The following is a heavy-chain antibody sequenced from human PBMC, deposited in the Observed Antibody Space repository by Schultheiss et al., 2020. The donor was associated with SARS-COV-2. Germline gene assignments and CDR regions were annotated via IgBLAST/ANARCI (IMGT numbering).Heavy chain of an antibody. CDR1: GGSISSSNW. Sequence: SETLSLTCAVSGGSISSSNWWSWVRQPPGKGLEWIGEIYHSGSTNYNPSLKSRVTISVDKSKNQFSLTLSSVTAADTAVYYCARDDRAYCGGDCYGWFDPWGQGTLVTVSS. CDR3: ARDDRAYCGGDCYGWFDP. V-gene: IGHV4-4*02. J-gene: IGHJ5*02. D-gene: IGHD2-21*02. CDR2: IYHSGST.